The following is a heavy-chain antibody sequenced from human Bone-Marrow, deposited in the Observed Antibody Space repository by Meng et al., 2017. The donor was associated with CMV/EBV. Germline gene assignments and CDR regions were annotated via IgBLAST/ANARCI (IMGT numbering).Heavy chain of an antibody. D-gene: IGHD2-2*01. Sequence: SATLPFTCAVSGGSISSYYWSWIRQSPGKGLAWIGYIYYSGSTNDNPSLKSRVTISVDTSKNQFSLKLSSVTAADTAVYYCARAGARSDHCSSTSCYGAWFDPWGQGTLVTVSS. CDR1: GGSISSYY. CDR3: ARAGARSDHCSSTSCYGAWFDP. J-gene: IGHJ5*02. CDR2: IYYSGST. V-gene: IGHV4-59*01.